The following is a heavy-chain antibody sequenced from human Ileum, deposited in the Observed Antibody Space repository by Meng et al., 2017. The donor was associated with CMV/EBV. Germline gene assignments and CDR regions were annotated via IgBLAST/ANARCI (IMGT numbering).Heavy chain of an antibody. CDR2: MYNAGYA. CDR3: ARDNRGPYGSGNYYFDY. CDR1: FTITNNY. J-gene: IGHJ4*02. Sequence: FTITNNYMSWVRQAPGKGLEWVSVMYNAGYAYYADSVKGRFTISRDSSNNMFYLQMNRLRAEDTAVYYCARDNRGPYGSGNYYFDYWGQGTLVTVSS. V-gene: IGHV3-66*02. D-gene: IGHD3-10*01.